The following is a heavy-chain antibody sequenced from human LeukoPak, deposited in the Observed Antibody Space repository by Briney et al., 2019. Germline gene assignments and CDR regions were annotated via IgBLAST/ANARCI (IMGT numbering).Heavy chain of an antibody. V-gene: IGHV4-34*01. D-gene: IGHD6-19*01. CDR3: ASWGSYSSGWYGPFDY. Sequence: ETLSLTCAVCGGSFSGYYWSWIRPPPGKGLEWIGEINHSGSTNYNPSLKSRVTISVDTSKNQFSLKLSSVTAADTAVYYCASWGSYSSGWYGPFDYWGQGTLVTVSS. CDR1: GGSFSGYY. CDR2: INHSGST. J-gene: IGHJ4*02.